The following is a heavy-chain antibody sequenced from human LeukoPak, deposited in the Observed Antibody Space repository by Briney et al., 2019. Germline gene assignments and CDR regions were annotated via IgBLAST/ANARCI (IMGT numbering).Heavy chain of an antibody. CDR3: ARELGATVVNYGMDV. V-gene: IGHV4-59*01. CDR2: IHYSGST. J-gene: IGHJ6*02. Sequence: SETLSLTCTVSGGSISNYYWSCIRQPPGKGLEWIGYIHYSGSTNYNPSLKSRATISVDTSKNQLSLKLTSMTAADTAVYYCARELGATVVNYGMDVWGQGTTVTVSS. CDR1: GGSISNYY. D-gene: IGHD4-23*01.